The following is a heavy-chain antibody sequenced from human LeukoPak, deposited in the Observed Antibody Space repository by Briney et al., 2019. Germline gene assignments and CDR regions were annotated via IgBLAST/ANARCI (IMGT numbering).Heavy chain of an antibody. J-gene: IGHJ4*02. CDR1: GGSISSYY. D-gene: IGHD3-10*01. CDR3: ARGARYYGSGSSPLGY. Sequence: SETLSLTCTVSGGSISSYYWSWIRQPPGKGLEWIGYIYYSGSTNYNPSLKSRVTISVDTSKNQFSLKLSSVTAADTAVYYCARGARYYGSGSSPLGYWGQGTLVTVSS. CDR2: IYYSGST. V-gene: IGHV4-59*01.